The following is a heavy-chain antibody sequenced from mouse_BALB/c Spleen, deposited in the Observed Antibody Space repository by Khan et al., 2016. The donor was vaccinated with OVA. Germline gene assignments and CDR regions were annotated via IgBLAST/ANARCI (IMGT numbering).Heavy chain of an antibody. CDR3: ARQPYYHYNVMDY. J-gene: IGHJ4*01. Sequence: QIQLVQSGPGLVAPSQSLSITCTISGFSLTNYGVHWVRQPPGKGLEWLVLMWSDGSATYNSALKSRLTISMDNSKSQVFLKMHSLQTDDTVMYFCARQPYYHYNVMDYWGQGTSVTVSS. CDR1: GFSLTNYG. D-gene: IGHD2-10*01. CDR2: MWSDGSA. V-gene: IGHV2-6-1*01.